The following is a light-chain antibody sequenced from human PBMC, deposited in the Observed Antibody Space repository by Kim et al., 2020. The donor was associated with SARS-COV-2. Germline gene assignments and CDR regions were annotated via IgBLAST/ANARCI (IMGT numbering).Light chain of an antibody. Sequence: GQMVTISCSVSSSNIGSNYVNWYQQVTGSAPKLLIYRNNQRPSGVPDRFSGSNSGTSASLAINGLRSEDEAEYYCAVWDDSLSGWVFGGGTQLTFL. CDR1: SSNIGSNY. CDR3: AVWDDSLSGWV. J-gene: IGLJ3*02. V-gene: IGLV1-47*01. CDR2: RNN.